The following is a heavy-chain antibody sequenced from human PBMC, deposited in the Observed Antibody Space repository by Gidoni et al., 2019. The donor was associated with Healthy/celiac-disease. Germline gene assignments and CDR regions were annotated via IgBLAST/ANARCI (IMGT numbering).Heavy chain of an antibody. D-gene: IGHD2-21*01. V-gene: IGHV3-73*02. CDR2: IRSKANSYAT. Sequence: EVQLVESGGGLVQPGGSLKLSCAASGFTFSGSAMHWVRQASGKGLEWVGRIRSKANSYATAYAASVKGRFTISRDDSKNTAYLQMNSLKTEDTAVYYCTTYSPLRGFYYWGQGTLVTVSS. CDR3: TTYSPLRGFYY. CDR1: GFTFSGSA. J-gene: IGHJ4*02.